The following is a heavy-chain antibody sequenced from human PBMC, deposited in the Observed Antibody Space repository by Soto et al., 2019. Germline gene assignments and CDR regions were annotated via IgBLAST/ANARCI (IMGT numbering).Heavy chain of an antibody. CDR3: AKDIGGADYYYYYMDV. CDR2: ISGNSGSI. J-gene: IGHJ6*03. V-gene: IGHV3-9*01. CDR1: GFTCDDYA. Sequence: EVQLVESGGGLVQPGRSLRLSCAASGFTCDDYAMHWVRQAPGKGLEWVSGISGNSGSIGYADSVKGRFTISRDNAKNSLYLQMNSLRAEDTALYYCAKDIGGADYYYYYMDVWGKGTTVTVSS. D-gene: IGHD1-26*01.